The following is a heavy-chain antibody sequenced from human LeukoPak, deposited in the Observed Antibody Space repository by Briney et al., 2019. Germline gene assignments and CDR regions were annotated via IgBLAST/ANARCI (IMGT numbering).Heavy chain of an antibody. Sequence: SETLSLTCAVSGGSINSNSYYWGWIRQPPGNGLEYIGSIDYRGNTYFNPSLKSRVTISVDTSINQLSLNVSPVTAADTAVYYCARQLVYFPHPIDYWGLGTRVTVSS. CDR2: IDYRGNT. CDR3: ARQLVYFPHPIDY. D-gene: IGHD6-13*01. J-gene: IGHJ4*02. CDR1: GGSINSNSYY. V-gene: IGHV4-39*01.